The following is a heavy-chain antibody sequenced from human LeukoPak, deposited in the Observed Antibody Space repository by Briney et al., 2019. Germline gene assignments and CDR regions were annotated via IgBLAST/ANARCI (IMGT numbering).Heavy chain of an antibody. Sequence: PGGSLRLXCAASGFTFSSYSMNWVRQAPGKGLEWVSSISSSSSYRYYADSVKGRFTISRDNAKNSVYLQMNSLRAEDTAVYYCARVGQDWLLSSWLDPWGQGTLVTVSS. V-gene: IGHV3-21*01. CDR3: ARVGQDWLLSSWLDP. J-gene: IGHJ5*02. D-gene: IGHD3-9*01. CDR2: ISSSSSYR. CDR1: GFTFSSYS.